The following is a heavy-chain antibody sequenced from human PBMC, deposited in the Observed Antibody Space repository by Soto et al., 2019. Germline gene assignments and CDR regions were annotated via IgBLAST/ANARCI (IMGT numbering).Heavy chain of an antibody. CDR1: GYTFTSYY. CDR2: ISAYNGNT. J-gene: IGHJ4*02. D-gene: IGHD7-27*01. CDR3: GGDAPPADH. Sequence: QVQLVQSGAEVKKPGASVKVSCKASGYTFTSYYISWVRQAPGQGLEWMGWISAYNGNTNYAQKLQGRVTRTPDTSTGTCFMELGSRESEDAAVEYCGGDAPPADHWCQGTLVTVSS. V-gene: IGHV1-18*01.